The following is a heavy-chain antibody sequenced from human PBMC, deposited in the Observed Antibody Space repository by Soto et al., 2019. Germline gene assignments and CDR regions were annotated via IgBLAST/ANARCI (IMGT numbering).Heavy chain of an antibody. CDR3: ARVRRIRSYWYFDL. D-gene: IGHD3-10*01. J-gene: IGHJ2*01. CDR1: GGTFSDYY. V-gene: IGHV4-34*01. Sequence: QVQLQQWGAGLLKPSETLSLTCAVYGGTFSDYYWSWIRQPPGKGLEWIGEINHSGDTNSNPSLKSRVTISVDTSKIQFSLKLSSVTAADTAVHYCARVRRIRSYWYFDLWGRGTLVTVSS. CDR2: INHSGDT.